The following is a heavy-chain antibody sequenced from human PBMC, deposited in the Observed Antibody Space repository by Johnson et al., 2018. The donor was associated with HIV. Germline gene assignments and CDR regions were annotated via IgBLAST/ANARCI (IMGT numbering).Heavy chain of an antibody. Sequence: QVQLVESGGGVVQPGRSLRLSCAASGFTFSSYGMHWVRQAPGKGLEWVAVIWYDGSNKYYADSVKGRFTISRDNSKNTLYLQMNSLKTEDTAVYYCTTDSWWCARNAFDIWGQGTMVTVSS. CDR1: GFTFSSYG. V-gene: IGHV3-33*01. CDR3: TTDSWWCARNAFDI. J-gene: IGHJ3*02. D-gene: IGHD2-8*02. CDR2: IWYDGSNK.